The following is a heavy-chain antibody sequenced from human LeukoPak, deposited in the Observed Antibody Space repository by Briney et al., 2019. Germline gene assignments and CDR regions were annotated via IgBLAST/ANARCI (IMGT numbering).Heavy chain of an antibody. D-gene: IGHD4-11*01. V-gene: IGHV3-30*18. CDR2: ISYDGSNK. CDR1: GFTFSSYG. Sequence: GGSLRLSCVASGFTFSSYGMHWVRQAPGKGLEWVAVISYDGSNKYFADSVKGRFTISRDNSKNTLYLQMNSLRAEDTAVYYCAKVGGLRMTTNYYGMDVWGQGTTVTVSS. CDR3: AKVGGLRMTTNYYGMDV. J-gene: IGHJ6*02.